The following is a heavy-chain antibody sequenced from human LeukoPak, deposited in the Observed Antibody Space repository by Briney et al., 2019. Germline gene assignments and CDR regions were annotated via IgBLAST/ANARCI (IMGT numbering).Heavy chain of an antibody. D-gene: IGHD3-10*01. CDR1: GFTFSVYG. Sequence: GGTLRLSCAASGFTFSVYGMSWVRQAPGKGLEWVSAISGDGTYYADSVKGRFTISRDNSKDTLYLQMNSLRAEDTAVYYCAKEGNVLLWFGESQTPFDYWGQGTLVTVSS. J-gene: IGHJ4*02. V-gene: IGHV3-23*01. CDR3: AKEGNVLLWFGESQTPFDY. CDR2: ISGDGT.